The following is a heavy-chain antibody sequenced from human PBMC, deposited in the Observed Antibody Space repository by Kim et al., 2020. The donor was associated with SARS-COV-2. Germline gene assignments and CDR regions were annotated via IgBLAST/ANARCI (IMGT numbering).Heavy chain of an antibody. J-gene: IGHJ6*02. Sequence: GGSLRLSCAASGFTFSSYAMSWVRQAPGKGLEWVSAISGSGGSTYYADSVKGRFTISRDNSKNTLYLQMNSLRAEDTAVYYCAKGTWDCSSTSCQRGYYGMDVWDQGTTVTVSS. CDR2: ISGSGGST. CDR3: AKGTWDCSSTSCQRGYYGMDV. CDR1: GFTFSSYA. D-gene: IGHD2-2*01. V-gene: IGHV3-23*01.